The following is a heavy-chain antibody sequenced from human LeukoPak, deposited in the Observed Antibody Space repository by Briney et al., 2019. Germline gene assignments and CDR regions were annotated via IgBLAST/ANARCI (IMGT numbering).Heavy chain of an antibody. CDR2: ISSGSSTI. CDR3: ARPNLPGNYVWGRQVAPAHFAFDI. Sequence: HSGGSLRLSCAASGFTFSSYSMNWVRQAPGKGLEWVSYISSGSSTIYYADSVKGRFTISRDNAKNSLYLQMNSLRAEDTAVYYCARPNLPGNYVWGRQVAPAHFAFDIWGQGTMVTVSS. CDR1: GFTFSSYS. D-gene: IGHD3-16*01. V-gene: IGHV3-48*04. J-gene: IGHJ3*02.